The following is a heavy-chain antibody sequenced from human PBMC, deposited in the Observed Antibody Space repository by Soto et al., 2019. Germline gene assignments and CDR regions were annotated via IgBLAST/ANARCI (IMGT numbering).Heavy chain of an antibody. CDR3: AKDRLRGGFLTTATTNGMDV. J-gene: IGHJ6*02. CDR2: ISYDGSNK. D-gene: IGHD1-26*01. Sequence: GSLRLSCAASGFTFSSYGMHWVRQAPGKGLEWVALISYDGSNKYYVDSVKGRFTISRDNSKNTLFLQMNSLRAGDTAVYYCAKDRLRGGFLTTATTNGMDVWGQGTTVTV. V-gene: IGHV3-30*18. CDR1: GFTFSSYG.